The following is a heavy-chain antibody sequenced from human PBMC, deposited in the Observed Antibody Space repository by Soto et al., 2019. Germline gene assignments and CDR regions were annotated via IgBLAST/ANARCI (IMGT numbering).Heavy chain of an antibody. CDR3: ARGKGDDIGEYYYHGMDV. J-gene: IGHJ6*02. V-gene: IGHV3-73*01. Sequence: PGGSLRLSCAASGFIFSGSAIHWVRQASGKGLEWVGRIRSRANNFATSSAASVKGRFTFSRDDSKNTAYLQMNTLKPEDTAVYYCARGKGDDIGEYYYHGMDVWGQGTTVTVSS. D-gene: IGHD5-12*01. CDR2: IRSRANNFAT. CDR1: GFIFSGSA.